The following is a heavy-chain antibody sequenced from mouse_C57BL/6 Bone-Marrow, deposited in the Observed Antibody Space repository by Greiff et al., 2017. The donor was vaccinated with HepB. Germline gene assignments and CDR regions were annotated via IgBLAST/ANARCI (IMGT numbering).Heavy chain of an antibody. CDR1: GYTFTSYW. CDR2: IYPGSGST. V-gene: IGHV1-55*01. Sequence: QVQLQQPGAELVKPGASVKMSCKASGYTFTSYWITWVKQRPGQGLEWIGDIYPGSGSTNYNEKFKSKATLTVDTSSSTAYMQLSSLTSEDSAVYYCARPLYYGNYWFVYWGQGTLVTVSA. CDR3: ARPLYYGNYWFVY. D-gene: IGHD2-1*01. J-gene: IGHJ3*01.